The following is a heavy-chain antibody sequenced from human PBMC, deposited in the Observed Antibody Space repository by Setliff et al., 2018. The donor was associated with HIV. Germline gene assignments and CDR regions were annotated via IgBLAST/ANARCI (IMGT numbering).Heavy chain of an antibody. D-gene: IGHD3-22*01. CDR2: IIPILGIA. V-gene: IGHV1-69*10. CDR1: GGSSSYFA. J-gene: IGHJ4*02. CDR3: ARDYSPTFYYYDSSGTFDY. Sequence: GASVKVSCKAPGGSSSYFAIAWVRQAPGQGLEWIGAIIPILGIANYAQKFQGRVTITAVESTSTAYMELSSLRSEDTAVYYCARDYSPTFYYYDSSGTFDYWGQGTLVTVSS.